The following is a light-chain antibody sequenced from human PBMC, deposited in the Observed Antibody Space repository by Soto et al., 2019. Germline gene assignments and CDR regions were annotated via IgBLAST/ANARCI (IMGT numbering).Light chain of an antibody. CDR2: SNA. V-gene: IGLV1-44*01. CDR3: AAWDDSLNGWV. CDR1: SSNIGSNT. Sequence: QSVLTQAPSASGTPGQRVTISCSGSSSNIGSNTVSWYQQVPGTAPKLLIYSNAQRPSGVPDRFSGPKSGTSASLAIGGLQSEDEADYYCAAWDDSLNGWVFGGGTKLTVL. J-gene: IGLJ3*02.